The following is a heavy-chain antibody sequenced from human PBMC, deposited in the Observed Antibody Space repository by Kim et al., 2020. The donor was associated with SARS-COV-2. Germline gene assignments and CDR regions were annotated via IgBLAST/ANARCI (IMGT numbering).Heavy chain of an antibody. V-gene: IGHV4-39*01. CDR1: GGSISSSSYY. D-gene: IGHD3-3*01. Sequence: SETLSLTCTVSGGSISSSSYYWGWIRQPPGKGLEWIGSIYYSGSTYYNPSLKSRVTISVDTSKNQFSLKLSSVTAADTAVYYCASLSGVAGHYWGQGTLVTVSS. CDR2: IYYSGST. J-gene: IGHJ4*02. CDR3: ASLSGVAGHY.